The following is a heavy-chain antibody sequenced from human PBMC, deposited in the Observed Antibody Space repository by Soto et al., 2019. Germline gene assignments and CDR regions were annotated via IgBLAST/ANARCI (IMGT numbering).Heavy chain of an antibody. Sequence: SETLSLTCTVSGGSISSAGYYWNWIRQYPGKGLEWIGYIYHSGSTSYNPSLKSRITISEDTSKNQFSLRLSSVTAADTAVYYCARDRASSSAWFDPWGQGTLVTVSS. CDR3: ARDRASSSAWFDP. CDR1: GGSISSAGYY. V-gene: IGHV4-31*03. CDR2: IYHSGST. D-gene: IGHD6-6*01. J-gene: IGHJ5*02.